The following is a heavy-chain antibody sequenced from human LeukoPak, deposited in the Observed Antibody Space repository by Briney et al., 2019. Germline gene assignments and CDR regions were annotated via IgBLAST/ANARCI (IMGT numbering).Heavy chain of an antibody. V-gene: IGHV4-39*07. D-gene: IGHD1-26*01. Sequence: SETLSLTCTVSGGSISSSSYYWGWVRQPPGKGLEWIGSIYYSGSTYYNPSLKSRVTISVDTSKNQFSLRLNSVTAADTAVYYCVMGATTPLVDYGGQGTLVTVSS. CDR2: IYYSGST. CDR1: GGSISSSSYY. CDR3: VMGATTPLVDY. J-gene: IGHJ4*02.